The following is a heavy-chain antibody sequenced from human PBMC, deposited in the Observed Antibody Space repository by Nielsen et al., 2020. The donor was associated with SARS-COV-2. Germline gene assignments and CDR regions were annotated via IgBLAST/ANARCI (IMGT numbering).Heavy chain of an antibody. CDR1: GGTFSSYA. D-gene: IGHD3-3*01. Sequence: SVKVSCKASGGTFSSYAISWVRQAPGQGLEWMGGIIPIFGTANYAQKFQGRVTITADESTSTPYMELSSLRSEDTAVYYCAREFGSGVAGAYWGQGTLVTVSS. CDR2: IIPIFGTA. V-gene: IGHV1-69*13. CDR3: AREFGSGVAGAY. J-gene: IGHJ4*02.